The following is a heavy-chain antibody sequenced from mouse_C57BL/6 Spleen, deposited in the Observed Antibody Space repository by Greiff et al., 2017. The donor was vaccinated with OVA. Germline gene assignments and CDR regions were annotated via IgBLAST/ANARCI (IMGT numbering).Heavy chain of an antibody. CDR2: ISGGGGNT. CDR3: ARGPITMDY. J-gene: IGHJ4*01. CDR1: GFTFSSYT. Sequence: EVHLVESGGGLVKPGGSLKLSCAASGFTFSSYTMSWVRQTPEKRLEWVATISGGGGNTYYPDSVKGRFTISRDNAKNTLYLQMSSLRSEDTALYYCARGPITMDYWGQGTSVTVSS. D-gene: IGHD6-5*01. V-gene: IGHV5-9*01.